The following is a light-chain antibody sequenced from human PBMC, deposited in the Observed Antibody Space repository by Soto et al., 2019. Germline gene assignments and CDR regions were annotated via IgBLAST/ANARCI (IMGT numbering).Light chain of an antibody. CDR1: QNIIRW. Sequence: DIQMTQSPSTLSASVGYRVTITCRTSQNIIRWLAWYQQTPGKTPQLLIHDASTLESGVPSRFSGSGSGTDFTLTICGLQPEDFVTSYCQHYNSYPFTFGPGTKVDI. J-gene: IGKJ3*01. CDR3: QHYNSYPFT. CDR2: DAS. V-gene: IGKV1-5*01.